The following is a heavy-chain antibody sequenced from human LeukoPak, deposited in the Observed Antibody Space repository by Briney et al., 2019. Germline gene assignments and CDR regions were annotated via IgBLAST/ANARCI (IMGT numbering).Heavy chain of an antibody. CDR3: ARRGDYGDYPFDY. J-gene: IGHJ4*02. CDR1: GGSMTISNW. D-gene: IGHD4-17*01. CDR2: IYHSGST. Sequence: PSGTLSLTCAVSGGSMTISNWWGWVRQPPGKGLEWIGEIYHSGSTNYNPSLKSRVTISVDKSKNQFSLKVRSVTAADTAVYYCARRGDYGDYPFDYWGQGTLVTVSS. V-gene: IGHV4-4*02.